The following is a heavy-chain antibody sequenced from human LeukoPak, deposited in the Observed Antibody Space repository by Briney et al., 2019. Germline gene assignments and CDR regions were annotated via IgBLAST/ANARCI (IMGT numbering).Heavy chain of an antibody. D-gene: IGHD2-2*01. V-gene: IGHV4-31*03. CDR3: VRTRLSDHIVPAAERADDACDM. CDR2: IYYSGST. Sequence: SQTLSLTCTVSGGSISSGGYYWSWIRQHPGKGLEWIGYIYYSGSTYYNPSLKSRVTISVDTSKNQFSLKLSSVAAADTAVYFCVRTRLSDHIVPAAERADDACDMWGQGTMVTVSS. CDR1: GGSISSGGYY. J-gene: IGHJ3*02.